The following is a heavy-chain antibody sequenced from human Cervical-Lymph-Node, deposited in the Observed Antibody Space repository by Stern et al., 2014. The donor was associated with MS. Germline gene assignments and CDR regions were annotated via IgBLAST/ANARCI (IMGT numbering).Heavy chain of an antibody. CDR3: ARFTTGSYYYFDL. Sequence: VQLVQSGAEMKKPGESLKISCKGSGYSFSTYWIGWVRQMPGKGLEWMGIIYPGDSDTRYSPSFQGQVTISADKSIRTAYLQWSRLKASDTAMYYCARFTTGSYYYFDLWGRGTLVTVSS. V-gene: IGHV5-51*01. D-gene: IGHD3-22*01. CDR1: GYSFSTYW. CDR2: IYPGDSDT. J-gene: IGHJ2*01.